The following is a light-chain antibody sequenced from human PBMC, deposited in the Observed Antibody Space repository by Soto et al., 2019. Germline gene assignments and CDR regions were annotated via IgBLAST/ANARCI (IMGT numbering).Light chain of an antibody. CDR3: SSFTSSTTRV. Sequence: QSVLTQPASVYGSPGQSITISCTGSSSDIGGYDYVSWYQQYPGKAPKLMIYDVSNRPSGVSNRFSGSKSGNTASLTISGLQADDEADYYCSSFTSSTTRVFGTGTKVTVL. CDR2: DVS. CDR1: SSDIGGYDY. J-gene: IGLJ1*01. V-gene: IGLV2-14*03.